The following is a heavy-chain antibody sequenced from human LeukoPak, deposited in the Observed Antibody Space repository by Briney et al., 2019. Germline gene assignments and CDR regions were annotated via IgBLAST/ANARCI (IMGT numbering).Heavy chain of an antibody. CDR3: ARDLSRYYFDY. CDR1: GGSIRSSSYY. D-gene: IGHD2-2*01. CDR2: IYHSGST. V-gene: IGHV4-39*07. J-gene: IGHJ4*02. Sequence: SETLSLTCTVSGGSIRSSSYYWGWIRQPPGKGLEWIGEIYHSGSTNYNPSLKSRVTISVDKSKNQFSLKLSSVTAADTAVYYCARDLSRYYFDYWGQGTLVTVSS.